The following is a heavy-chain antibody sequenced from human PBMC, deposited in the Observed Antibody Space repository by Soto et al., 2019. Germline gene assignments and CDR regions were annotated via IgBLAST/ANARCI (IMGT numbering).Heavy chain of an antibody. CDR1: GYTLTELS. J-gene: IGHJ4*02. CDR2: CDLENGES. V-gene: IGHV1-24*01. D-gene: IGHD6-13*01. Sequence: ASVKVSCKVSGYTLTELSIPWVRQGRGEGRGWMGGCDLENGESIYAQRFQGRVTMTEESSANKPYMELSSLRSEDTAAYDCAREVPRSNQFDHMGQVTMVTV. CDR3: AREVPRSNQFDH.